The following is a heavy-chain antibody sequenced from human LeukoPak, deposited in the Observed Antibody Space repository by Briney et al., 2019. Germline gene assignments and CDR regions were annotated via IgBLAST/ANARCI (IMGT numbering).Heavy chain of an antibody. Sequence: PSETLSLTCTVSGGSISSSTYYWGWIRQPPEKGLEWIGTIYYSGSTYYNPSLKSRAAISVDTSKNQFSLKLSSVTAADTAVYYCAGLRGETARGYSGYDMNYYYYYYMDVWGKGTTVTVSS. CDR3: AGLRGETARGYSGYDMNYYYYYYMDV. J-gene: IGHJ6*03. CDR1: GGSISSSTYY. D-gene: IGHD5-12*01. CDR2: IYYSGST. V-gene: IGHV4-39*01.